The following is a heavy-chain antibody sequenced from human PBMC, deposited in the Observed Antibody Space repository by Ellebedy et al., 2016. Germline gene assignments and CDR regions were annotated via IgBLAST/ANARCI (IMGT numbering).Heavy chain of an antibody. J-gene: IGHJ3*01. Sequence: GGSLRLSXAASGFTFRSHGMHWVRQAPGKGLEWVAVIWYDGSNKYYADFVKGRSTISRDNSKNTLYLEMNNLRAEDTAVYYCVRWGDDKRLDVWGQGTKVTVS. CDR1: GFTFRSHG. D-gene: IGHD3-16*01. V-gene: IGHV3-33*01. CDR3: VRWGDDKRLDV. CDR2: IWYDGSNK.